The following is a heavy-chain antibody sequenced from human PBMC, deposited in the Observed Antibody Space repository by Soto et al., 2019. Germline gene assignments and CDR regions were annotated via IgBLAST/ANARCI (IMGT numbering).Heavy chain of an antibody. CDR1: GYTFTSYG. CDR2: ISAYNGNT. Sequence: QVQLVQSGAEVKKPGASVKVSCKASGYTFTSYGISWVRQAPGQGLEWMGWISAYNGNTNYAQKLQGRVTMTTATSTSAAYIELKSPISDDTAVYYCARAISLAAYNPFDYSVHGTLVTVSS. D-gene: IGHD1-1*01. J-gene: IGHJ4*01. V-gene: IGHV1-18*01. CDR3: ARAISLAAYNPFDY.